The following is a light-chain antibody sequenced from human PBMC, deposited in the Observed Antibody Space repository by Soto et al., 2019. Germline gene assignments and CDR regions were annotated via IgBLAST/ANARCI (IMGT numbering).Light chain of an antibody. CDR3: QQNYSSPWK. CDR1: QSISTY. V-gene: IGKV1-39*01. CDR2: SAS. Sequence: DIQMTQSPSSLSAFVGDSVTITCRASQSISTYLNCFQQKLGKAPKLLIYSASSLQSGVPSRFSGSASGTDFTLTISSLQPEDFASYSCQQNYSSPWKCGQGTKVDIK. J-gene: IGKJ1*01.